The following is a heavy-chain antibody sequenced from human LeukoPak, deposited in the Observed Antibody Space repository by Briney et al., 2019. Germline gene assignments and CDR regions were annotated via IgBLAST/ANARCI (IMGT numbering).Heavy chain of an antibody. CDR2: ISAYNGNT. CDR3: ARDPYDYVWENKGDY. J-gene: IGHJ4*02. CDR1: GYTFTSYG. Sequence: GASVKVSCKASGYTFTSYGISWVRQAPGQGLEWMGWISAYNGNTNYAQKLQGRVTMTTDTSTSTAYMELRSLRSDDTAVYYCARDPYDYVWENKGDYWGQGTLVTVSS. D-gene: IGHD3-16*01. V-gene: IGHV1-18*01.